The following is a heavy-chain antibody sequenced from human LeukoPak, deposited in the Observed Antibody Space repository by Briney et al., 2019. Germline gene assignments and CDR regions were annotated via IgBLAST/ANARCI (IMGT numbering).Heavy chain of an antibody. V-gene: IGHV3-30*04. Sequence: SGGSLRLSCAASGFTFSSYAIHWVRQAPGKGLEWVAVISHDGSNKYYADSVKGRFTISRDNSKNTLYLQMNSLRAEDTAVYYCARDGLGENNYYYYGMDVWGQGTTVTVSS. CDR2: ISHDGSNK. J-gene: IGHJ6*02. CDR1: GFTFSSYA. D-gene: IGHD1-26*01. CDR3: ARDGLGENNYYYYGMDV.